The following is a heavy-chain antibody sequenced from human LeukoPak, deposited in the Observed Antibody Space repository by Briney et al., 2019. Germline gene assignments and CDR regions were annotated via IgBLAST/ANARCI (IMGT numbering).Heavy chain of an antibody. CDR2: IHPNTGGT. Sequence: GASVKVSCKASGYTFTGHYIHWVRQAPGQGLEWMGWIHPNTGGTKYAQKFQGRVTMTRDTSISTAYMELSRLRSDDTAVYYCASFYCSGGRVRPGCFDPWGQGTLVTVSS. V-gene: IGHV1-2*02. D-gene: IGHD2-15*01. CDR1: GYTFTGHY. J-gene: IGHJ5*02. CDR3: ASFYCSGGRVRPGCFDP.